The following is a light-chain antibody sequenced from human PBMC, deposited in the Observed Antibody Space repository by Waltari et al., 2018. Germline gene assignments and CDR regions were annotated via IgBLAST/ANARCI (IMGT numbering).Light chain of an antibody. CDR1: QRVSKY. CDR3: QKYGTLPAT. CDR2: DAS. Sequence: EIVLTQSPGTLSLSPGERATLSCRASQRVSKYLAWYQQKPGQAPRLLIYDASTRATGIPDRFSGSGWGTDFSLTISRLEPEDFAVYYCQKYGTLPATFGQGTKVQ. V-gene: IGKV3-20*01. J-gene: IGKJ1*01.